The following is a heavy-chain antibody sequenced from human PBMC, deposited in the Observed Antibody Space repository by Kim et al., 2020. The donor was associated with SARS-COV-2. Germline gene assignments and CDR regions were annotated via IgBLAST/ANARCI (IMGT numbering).Heavy chain of an antibody. J-gene: IGHJ5*02. CDR3: ARDHPYYDFWSGYYSNWFDP. V-gene: IGHV3-48*03. D-gene: IGHD3-3*01. CDR1: GFTFSSYE. CDR2: ISSSGSTI. Sequence: GGSLRLSCAASGFTFSSYEMNWVRQAPGKGLEWVSYISSSGSTIYYADSVKGRFTISRDNAKKSLYLQMNSLRAEDTAVYYCARDHPYYDFWSGYYSNWFDPWGQGTLVTVSS.